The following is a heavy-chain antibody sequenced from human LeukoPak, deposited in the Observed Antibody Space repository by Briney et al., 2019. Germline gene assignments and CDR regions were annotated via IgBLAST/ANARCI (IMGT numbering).Heavy chain of an antibody. Sequence: ASVKVSCKASGYTFPDYYMHWVRQAPGQGLEWLGLMKPNRFYRGYAQKIQGRVTIIRNAFISTAYMELGSLRSEDTVVYYCARAGYSSSWYLYYFDYLDGWGKGAT. D-gene: IGHD6-13*01. CDR1: GYTFPDYY. CDR3: ARAGYSSSWYLYYFDYLDG. J-gene: IGHJ6*03. V-gene: IGHV1-8*03. CDR2: MKPNRFYR.